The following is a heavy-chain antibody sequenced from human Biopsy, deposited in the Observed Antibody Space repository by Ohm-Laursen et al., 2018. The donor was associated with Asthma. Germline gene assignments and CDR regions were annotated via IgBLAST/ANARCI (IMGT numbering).Heavy chain of an antibody. J-gene: IGHJ4*02. CDR1: GFSFSNFG. CDR2: ISFDGSNE. CDR3: AKELFPGWELRRGPDS. D-gene: IGHD1-26*01. Sequence: SLILSCSASGFSFSNFGMHWFRQAPGKGLEWVAVISFDGSNEDYADSVKGRFTISRDNSKNTLFLEMNSLRPEDTAVYYCAKELFPGWELRRGPDSWGQGTLVTVSS. V-gene: IGHV3-30*18.